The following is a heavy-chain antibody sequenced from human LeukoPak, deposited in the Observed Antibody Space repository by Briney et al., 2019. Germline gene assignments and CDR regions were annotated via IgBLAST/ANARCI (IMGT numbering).Heavy chain of an antibody. CDR2: IYHSGST. D-gene: IGHD6-6*01. CDR3: ARVRGLSSSFLFDY. CDR1: GYSISSGYY. J-gene: IGHJ4*02. V-gene: IGHV4-38-2*02. Sequence: SETLSLTCTVSGYSISSGYYWGWIRPPPGKGLEWIGSIYHSGSTYCNPSLKSRVTISVDTSKNQFSLKLSSVTAADTAVYYCARVRGLSSSFLFDYWGQGTLVTVSS.